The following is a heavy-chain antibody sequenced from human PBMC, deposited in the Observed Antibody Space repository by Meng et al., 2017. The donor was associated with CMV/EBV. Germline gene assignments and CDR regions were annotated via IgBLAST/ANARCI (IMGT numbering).Heavy chain of an antibody. CDR3: ARVSYDILTGYYPRFDY. CDR2: INPNSGGT. Sequence: ASVKVSCKASGYTFTGYYMHWVRQAPGQGLEWMGWINPNSGGTNYAQKFQGRVTMTRDTSIGTAYMELSRLRSDDTAVYYCARVSYDILTGYYPRFDYWGQGTLVTVSS. J-gene: IGHJ4*02. V-gene: IGHV1-2*02. D-gene: IGHD3-9*01. CDR1: GYTFTGYY.